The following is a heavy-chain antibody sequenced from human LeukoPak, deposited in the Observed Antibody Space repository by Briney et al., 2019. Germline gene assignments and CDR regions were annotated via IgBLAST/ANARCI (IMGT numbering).Heavy chain of an antibody. CDR3: ATAEWFGELSGT. CDR2: FDPEDGET. D-gene: IGHD3-10*01. CDR1: GGTFSSYA. J-gene: IGHJ5*02. V-gene: IGHV1-24*01. Sequence: ASVKVSCKASGGTFSSYAISWVRQAPGKGLEWKGGFDPEDGETIYAQKFQGRVTMTEDTSTDTAYMELSSLRSEDTAVYYCATAEWFGELSGTWGQGTLVTVSS.